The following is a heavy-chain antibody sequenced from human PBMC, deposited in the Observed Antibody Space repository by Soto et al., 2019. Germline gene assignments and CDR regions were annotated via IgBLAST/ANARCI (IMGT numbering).Heavy chain of an antibody. D-gene: IGHD1-1*01. CDR2: IIPIFGTA. CDR3: ATTRARVFDY. Sequence: GASVKVSCNASGGTFSSYAISWVRQAPGQGLEWMGGIIPIFGTANYAQKFQGRVTITADKSTSTAYMELSSLRSEDTAVYYCATTRARVFDYWGQGTLVTVSS. V-gene: IGHV1-69*06. CDR1: GGTFSSYA. J-gene: IGHJ4*02.